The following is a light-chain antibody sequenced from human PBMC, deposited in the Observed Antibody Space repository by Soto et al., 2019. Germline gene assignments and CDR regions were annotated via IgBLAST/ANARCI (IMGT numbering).Light chain of an antibody. J-gene: IGKJ2*01. CDR1: QDITKY. Sequence: DIQMTQSPSSLSASVGDRVTITCQASQDITKYLNWYQQKTGKAPELLIYDVSYLEIGVPSRFSGSGYGTGFILTISSLRPEDSATYYCQQYDKLPLTFGQGTRLEIK. CDR2: DVS. CDR3: QQYDKLPLT. V-gene: IGKV1-33*01.